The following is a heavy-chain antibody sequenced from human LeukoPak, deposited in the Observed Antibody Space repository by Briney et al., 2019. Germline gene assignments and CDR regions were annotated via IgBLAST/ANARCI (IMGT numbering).Heavy chain of an antibody. CDR1: GGSISSGGYY. CDR2: IYYSGST. Sequence: PSQTLSLTCTVSGGSISSGGYYWSWLRQHPGKGLEWIGYIYYSGSTYYNPSLKSRVTISVDTSKNQFSLKLSSVTAADTAVYYCARDIGITIFGVVISSYFDYWGQGTLVTVSS. CDR3: ARDIGITIFGVVISSYFDY. V-gene: IGHV4-31*03. D-gene: IGHD3-3*01. J-gene: IGHJ4*02.